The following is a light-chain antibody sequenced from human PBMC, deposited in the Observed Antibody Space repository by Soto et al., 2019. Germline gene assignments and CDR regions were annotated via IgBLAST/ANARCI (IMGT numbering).Light chain of an antibody. CDR2: DVP. V-gene: IGLV2-11*01. CDR3: CSYLGSYVWV. J-gene: IGLJ3*02. Sequence: QSALTQPRSVSGSPGQSVTVSCTGTTGYVAGNDYVSWYQQHPGKAPKLLIFDVPKRPSGVPDRFFGSKSGNTASLTISGLQADDEADYSCCSYLGSYVWVFGGGTKLTVL. CDR1: TGYVAGNDY.